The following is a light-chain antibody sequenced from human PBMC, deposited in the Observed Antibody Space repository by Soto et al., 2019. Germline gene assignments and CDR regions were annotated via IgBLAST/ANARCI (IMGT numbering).Light chain of an antibody. CDR3: SSYAGSSYV. V-gene: IGLV2-8*01. CDR2: EVS. CDR1: SSDVGGYNY. Sequence: QSALTQPPSASGSPGQSVTISCTGTSSDVGGYNYVSWYQQHPGKAPKLMISEVSKRPSGVPDRFSGSKSGNTASLTVSGLQAEDEADYHCSSYAGSSYVFGTGTKVTVL. J-gene: IGLJ1*01.